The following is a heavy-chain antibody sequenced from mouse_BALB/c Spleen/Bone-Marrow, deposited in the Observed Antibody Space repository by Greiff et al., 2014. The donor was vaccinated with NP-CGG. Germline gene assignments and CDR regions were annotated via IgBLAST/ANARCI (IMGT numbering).Heavy chain of an antibody. J-gene: IGHJ2*01. D-gene: IGHD6-2*01. V-gene: IGHV1-31*01. CDR3: AREGGLVPDYFDY. Sequence: VQLQQSGPELVKPGASVKISCKASGYSFTGYYMHWVKQSHVKSLEWIGRINPYNGATSYNQNFKDKASLTIDKSSSTAYMEVRSLTSEDSAVYYCAREGGLVPDYFDYWGQGTTLTVSS. CDR1: GYSFTGYY. CDR2: INPYNGAT.